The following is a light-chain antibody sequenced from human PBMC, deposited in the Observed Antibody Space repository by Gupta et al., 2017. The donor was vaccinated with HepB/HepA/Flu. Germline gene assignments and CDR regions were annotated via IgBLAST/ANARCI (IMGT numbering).Light chain of an antibody. J-gene: IGKJ3*01. CDR2: CAS. CDR3: QQYGASPLT. Sequence: IELPPSPGTLSLSPGERATLSCRASQSVNNNYLAWYQQKPGQAPRRLIYCASSRATGIPDRFSGSGSGTDFTLTISRLEPEDCAVFYCQQYGASPLTFGPGTKVEMK. CDR1: QSVNNNY. V-gene: IGKV3-20*01.